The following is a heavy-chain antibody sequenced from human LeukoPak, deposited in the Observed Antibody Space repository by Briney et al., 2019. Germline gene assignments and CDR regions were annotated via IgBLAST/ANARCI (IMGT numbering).Heavy chain of an antibody. CDR1: GGSISSYY. D-gene: IGHD3-22*01. V-gene: IGHV4-34*01. CDR3: ARRARYYYDSSGYSPYYYYYYMDV. CDR2: INHSGST. J-gene: IGHJ6*03. Sequence: SETLSLTCTVSGGSISSYYWSWIRQPPGKGLEWIGEINHSGSTNYNPSLKSRVTISVDTSKNQFSLKLSSVTAADTAVYYCARRARYYYDSSGYSPYYYYYYMDVWGKGTTVTISS.